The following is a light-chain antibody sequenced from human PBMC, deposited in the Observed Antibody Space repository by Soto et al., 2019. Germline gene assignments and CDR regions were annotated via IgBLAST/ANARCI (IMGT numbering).Light chain of an antibody. J-gene: IGKJ2*01. CDR1: QSVSSSY. V-gene: IGKV3-20*01. Sequence: EIVLTQSPGTLSLSPGERVTVSCRASQSVSSSYLAWYQQKPGQAPRLLIYGASNRATGIPDRFSGSGSGTDLTLTISRQETDDFAIYYCQQYGSSPYTFGQGTKLEIK. CDR3: QQYGSSPYT. CDR2: GAS.